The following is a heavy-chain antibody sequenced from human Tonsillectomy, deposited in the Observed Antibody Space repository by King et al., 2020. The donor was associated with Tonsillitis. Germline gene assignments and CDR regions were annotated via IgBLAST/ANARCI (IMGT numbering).Heavy chain of an antibody. D-gene: IGHD4/OR15-4a*01. CDR3: AQLANYRATDPFDY. V-gene: IGHV3-23*04. CDR2: ISGSVGST. Sequence: VQLVESGGGLVQPGGSLRLSCAASGFTFYSFTMTWVRQAPGKGLEWVSSISGSVGSTYYADSVKGRFTISRDNSRNTLYLQMNSLRAEDTAVYYSAQLANYRATDPFDYWGQGTLVTVSS. CDR1: GFTFYSFT. J-gene: IGHJ4*02.